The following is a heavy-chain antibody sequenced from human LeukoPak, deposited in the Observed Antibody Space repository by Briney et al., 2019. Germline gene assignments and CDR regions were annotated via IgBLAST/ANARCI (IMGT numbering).Heavy chain of an antibody. D-gene: IGHD6-19*01. CDR3: ARRGIAVAGIDY. CDR1: GGSISSSSYY. J-gene: IGHJ4*02. V-gene: IGHV4-39*01. CDR2: IYYSGST. Sequence: SETLSLTCTVSGGSISSSSYYWGWIRQPPGKGLEWIGSIYYSGSTYYNPSLKSRITISVDTSKNQFSLKLNSVTAADTAVYHCARRGIAVAGIDYWGQGTLVTVSS.